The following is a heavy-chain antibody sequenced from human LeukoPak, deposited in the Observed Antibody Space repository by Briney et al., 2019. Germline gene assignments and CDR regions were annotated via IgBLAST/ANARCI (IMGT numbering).Heavy chain of an antibody. Sequence: ASVKVSCRTSGYTFTGHYVHWVRQAPGQGLEWMGWINPNGGGTNYAQKFQGRVTMTRDTSISTAYMELTSLTSADTAVYYCARDHVPLVATTPNNFEYWGQGTLVTVSS. D-gene: IGHD2-8*02. CDR2: INPNGGGT. CDR1: GYTFTGHY. CDR3: ARDHVPLVATTPNNFEY. V-gene: IGHV1-2*02. J-gene: IGHJ4*02.